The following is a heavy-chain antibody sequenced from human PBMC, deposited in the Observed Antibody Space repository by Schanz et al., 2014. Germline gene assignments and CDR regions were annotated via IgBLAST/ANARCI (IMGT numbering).Heavy chain of an antibody. CDR3: ARERDALDI. V-gene: IGHV4-31*03. CDR1: GDSISSSGSY. Sequence: QVQLQQSGPGLVKPSQTLSLTCTVSGDSISSSGSYWTWIRQHPGKGLEWIGYIYYRGSTYYNPSLKSRVTISTDMSRNQFSLRLKSVTAADTALYYCARERDALDIWGQGTLLIVSS. CDR2: IYYRGST. D-gene: IGHD2-2*03. J-gene: IGHJ4*02.